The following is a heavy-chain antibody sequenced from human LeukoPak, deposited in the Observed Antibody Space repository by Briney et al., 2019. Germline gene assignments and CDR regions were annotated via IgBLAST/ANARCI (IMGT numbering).Heavy chain of an antibody. CDR2: ISSGSTTI. J-gene: IGHJ4*02. V-gene: IGHV3-48*02. CDR3: AKLGYCSGGGCFSANY. CDR1: GFTFGSYS. D-gene: IGHD2-15*01. Sequence: PGGSLRLSCAASGFTFGSYSMNWVRQAPGKGLEWVSYISSGSTTIYFADSVKGRFTISRDNAKNSLYLQMNSLRDEDTAVYYCAKLGYCSGGGCFSANYWGQGTLVTVSS.